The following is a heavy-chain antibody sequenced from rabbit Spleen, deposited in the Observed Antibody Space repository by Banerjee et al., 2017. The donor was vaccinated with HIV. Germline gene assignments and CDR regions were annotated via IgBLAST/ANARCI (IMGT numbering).Heavy chain of an antibody. CDR1: GVSFNDKDV. Sequence: QEQLEESGGGLVKPEGSLTLTCKASGVSFNDKDVMCWVRQAPGKGLEWITCINMVTGKSVYASWAKGRFIMSRTSSTTVTLQMTSLTAADTATYFCARGSATMTMVISGYYFNLGGPGSLVTVS. D-gene: IGHD2-1*01. V-gene: IGHV1S45*01. CDR3: ARGSATMTMVISGYYFNL. CDR2: INMVTGKS. J-gene: IGHJ4*01.